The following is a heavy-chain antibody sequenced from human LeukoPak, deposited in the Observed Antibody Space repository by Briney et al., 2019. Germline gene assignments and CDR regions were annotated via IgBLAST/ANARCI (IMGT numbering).Heavy chain of an antibody. J-gene: IGHJ4*02. V-gene: IGHV3-21*01. CDR1: GFTFSTYS. D-gene: IGHD3-22*01. CDR3: AKGLRDYYDSSGYLV. Sequence: GGSLRLSCAASGFTFSTYSMNWVRQAPGKGLECVSSISSSGAYIYYADSVKGRFTISRDNAKNSLYLQMNSLRAEDTAVYYCAKGLRDYYDSSGYLVWGQGTLVTVSS. CDR2: ISSSGAYI.